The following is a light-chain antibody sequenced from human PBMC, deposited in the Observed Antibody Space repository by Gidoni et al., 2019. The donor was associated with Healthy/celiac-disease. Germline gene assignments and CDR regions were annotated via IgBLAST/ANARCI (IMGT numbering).Light chain of an antibody. CDR1: ALPKKY. Sequence: SYVLTQPPSVSVSPGQTARITCPGDALPKKYAYWYQQKSGQAPVLVIYEDSKRPSGIPERFSGSSSGTMATLTISGAQLEDEADYYCYSTDSSGNHRVFGGGNKLTVL. J-gene: IGLJ3*02. V-gene: IGLV3-10*01. CDR2: EDS. CDR3: YSTDSSGNHRV.